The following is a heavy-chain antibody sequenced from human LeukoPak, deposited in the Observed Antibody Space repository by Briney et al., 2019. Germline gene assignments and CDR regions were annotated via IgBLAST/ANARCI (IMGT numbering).Heavy chain of an antibody. CDR3: AAGSGWYDY. D-gene: IGHD6-19*01. V-gene: IGHV3-23*01. CDR1: GFTFSRSA. Sequence: GGSLRLSCGASGFTFSRSAMTWVRQAPGKGLEWVSTISASVRGSYYADSVNGRFTLSRDNSKDTLFLQMNSLRAEDTAIYYCAAGSGWYDYWGQGTLVTVSS. CDR2: ISASVRGS. J-gene: IGHJ4*02.